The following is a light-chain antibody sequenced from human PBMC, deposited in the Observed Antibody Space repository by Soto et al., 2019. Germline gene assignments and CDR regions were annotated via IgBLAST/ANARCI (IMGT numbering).Light chain of an antibody. Sequence: DIQLTQSPSSLSASVGDKVTITCRASRTVSLCLNWYQQKVGKAPKLLIYAASSLQSGVPPRFSGSGSGTDFTLTISSLQPDDFATYYCQQSYSIPWTFGQGTKVEIK. CDR1: RTVSLC. J-gene: IGKJ1*01. CDR3: QQSYSIPWT. CDR2: AAS. V-gene: IGKV1-39*01.